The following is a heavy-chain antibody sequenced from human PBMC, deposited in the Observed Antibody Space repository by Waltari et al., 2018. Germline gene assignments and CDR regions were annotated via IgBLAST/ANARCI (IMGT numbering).Heavy chain of an antibody. Sequence: EVQLVESGGDLVQPGGSLRLSCAASGFTFRHYWMTWVRQAPGKGLEWVANIKQDGSAKYYVDSVKGRFTISRDNARNSLFLQMDSLRAEDTAVYYCARLAVWVAQEDFWGQGTLVTVSS. D-gene: IGHD1-26*01. J-gene: IGHJ4*02. CDR2: IKQDGSAK. CDR3: ARLAVWVAQEDF. V-gene: IGHV3-7*01. CDR1: GFTFRHYW.